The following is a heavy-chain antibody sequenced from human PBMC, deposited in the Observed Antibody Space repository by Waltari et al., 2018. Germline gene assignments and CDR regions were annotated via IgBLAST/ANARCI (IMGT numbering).Heavy chain of an antibody. Sequence: QVQLQESGPGLVKPSETLSLTCAVSGYSISSGYYWGWIRHPPEKGLEWMGSIYHSGSTYYNPSLKSRVTISIDTSKNQFSLRLSSVTAADTAVYYCARAHSGSYSYVNWFDPWGQGTLVTVSS. V-gene: IGHV4-38-2*01. J-gene: IGHJ5*02. D-gene: IGHD1-26*01. CDR1: GYSISSGYY. CDR3: ARAHSGSYSYVNWFDP. CDR2: IYHSGST.